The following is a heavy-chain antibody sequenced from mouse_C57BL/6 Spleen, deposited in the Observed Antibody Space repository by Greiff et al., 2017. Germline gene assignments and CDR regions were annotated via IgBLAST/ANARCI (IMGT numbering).Heavy chain of an antibody. V-gene: IGHV1-69*01. J-gene: IGHJ2*01. CDR2: IDPSDSYT. CDR3: AKLGRTGGLED. Sequence: QVQLQQPGAELVMPGASVKLSCKASGYTFTSYWMHWVKQRPGQGLEWIGEIDPSDSYTNYNQKFKGKSTLTVDKSSSTAYMQLSSLTAEDSAVYYCAKLGRTGGLEDWGQGTTLTVSS. D-gene: IGHD4-1*01. CDR1: GYTFTSYW.